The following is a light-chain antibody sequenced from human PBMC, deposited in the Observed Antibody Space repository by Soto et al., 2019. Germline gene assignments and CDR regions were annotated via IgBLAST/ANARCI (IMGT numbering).Light chain of an antibody. Sequence: IVMTQSPATLSVSPGDRATLSCRASQSVRSSLACWQXKLGRAXXXXGXLXXXMAXGFPARFSGSGSGTEFNLTISSLQSEDFAVYYCQQYHNWPITFGQGTRLEIK. CDR3: QQYHNWPIT. J-gene: IGKJ5*01. CDR1: QSVRSS. CDR2: LXX. V-gene: IGKV3-15*01.